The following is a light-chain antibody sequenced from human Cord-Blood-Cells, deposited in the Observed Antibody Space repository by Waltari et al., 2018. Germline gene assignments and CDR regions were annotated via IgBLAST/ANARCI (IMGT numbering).Light chain of an antibody. V-gene: IGKV1-39*01. CDR3: QQSYSTPRT. CDR2: AAS. CDR1: QSISSY. Sequence: SVGDRVTITCRASQSISSYLNWYQQKPGKAPKLLIYAASSLQSGVPSRFSGSGSGTDFTLTISSLQPEDFATYYCQQSYSTPRTFGQGTRLEIK. J-gene: IGKJ5*01.